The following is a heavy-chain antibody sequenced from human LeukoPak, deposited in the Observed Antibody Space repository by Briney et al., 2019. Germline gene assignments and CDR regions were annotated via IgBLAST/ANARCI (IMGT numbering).Heavy chain of an antibody. J-gene: IGHJ6*02. D-gene: IGHD3-10*01. CDR3: ARNSAPRYYGSGSYLASGMDV. CDR1: GGTFSSYA. CDR2: INPNRGGT. Sequence: ASVKVSCKASGGTFSSYAISWVRQAPGQGLEWMGWINPNRGGTNYAQKFQGRVTMTRDTSISTAYMELSRLRSDDTAVYYCARNSAPRYYGSGSYLASGMDVWGQGTTVTVSS. V-gene: IGHV1-2*02.